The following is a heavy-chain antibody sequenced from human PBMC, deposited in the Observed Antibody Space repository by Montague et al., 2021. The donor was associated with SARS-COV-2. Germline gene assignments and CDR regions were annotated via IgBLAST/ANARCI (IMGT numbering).Heavy chain of an antibody. V-gene: IGHV3-48*03. J-gene: IGHJ3*02. CDR1: GFTFSSSE. CDR2: ISRSGRTI. CDR3: ARSYYYDSSGYYPDAFDI. D-gene: IGHD3-22*01. Sequence: SLRLSCAASGFTFSSSEMNWVRQAPGKGLEWVSYISRSGRTIYYADSVKGRFTISRDNAKNSLYLQMNSLRAEDTAVYYCARSYYYDSSGYYPDAFDIWGQGTMVTVSS.